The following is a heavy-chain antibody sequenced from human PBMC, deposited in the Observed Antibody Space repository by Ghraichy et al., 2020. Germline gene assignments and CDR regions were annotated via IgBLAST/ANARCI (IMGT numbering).Heavy chain of an antibody. CDR2: MNPNSGNT. V-gene: IGHV1-8*01. D-gene: IGHD6-6*01. CDR3: ARGFNSSPSNWFDS. CDR1: GYTFTSHD. Sequence: ASVKVSCKASGYTFTSHDINWVRQAAGQGLEWMGWMNPNSGNTGYAQKFQGRVTMTRNTAIDTAYMELNSLGSEDTAVYYCARGFNSSPSNWFDSWGRGTLVTVSS. J-gene: IGHJ5*01.